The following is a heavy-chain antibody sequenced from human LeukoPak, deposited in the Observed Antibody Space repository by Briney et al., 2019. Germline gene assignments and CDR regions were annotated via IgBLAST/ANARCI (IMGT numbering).Heavy chain of an antibody. D-gene: IGHD1-1*01. V-gene: IGHV3-23*01. Sequence: PGWSLRLSCAASGFSFISHSMTWVRQPPAKGLDWVSTISPRSDFTFYDDSVKGRLTVSRANSRNILFLHMSTLRAEATAVYYCSAHPESLAGAMHCWGKGALVTVSS. J-gene: IGHJ4*02. CDR2: ISPRSDFT. CDR3: SAHPESLAGAMHC. CDR1: GFSFISHS.